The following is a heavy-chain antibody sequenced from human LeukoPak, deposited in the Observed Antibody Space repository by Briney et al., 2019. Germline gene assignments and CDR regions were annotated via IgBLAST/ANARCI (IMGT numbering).Heavy chain of an antibody. V-gene: IGHV4-61*02. Sequence: SETLSLTCTVSGGSISSGSYYWSWIRQPAGKGLEWIGRVYTSGSTNYNPSLKSRVTISVDTSKNQFSLKLSSVTAADTAVYYWARERGGGYSYGRIDYWGQGTLVTVSS. D-gene: IGHD5-18*01. CDR2: VYTSGST. J-gene: IGHJ4*02. CDR3: ARERGGGYSYGRIDY. CDR1: GGSISSGSYY.